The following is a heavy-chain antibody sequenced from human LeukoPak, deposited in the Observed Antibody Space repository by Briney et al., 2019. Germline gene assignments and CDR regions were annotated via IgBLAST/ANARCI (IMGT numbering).Heavy chain of an antibody. Sequence: ASVKVSCKASGYTFTTFDINWVRQATGQGLEWMGWMNPNSGNTGYAQRFQGRVTMTRNTSISTAYMELSSLRSEDTAVYYCARGLLGFMRSDYSNYWDNWFDPWGQGTLVTVSS. CDR2: MNPNSGNT. CDR3: ARGLLGFMRSDYSNYWDNWFDP. CDR1: GYTFTTFD. D-gene: IGHD4-11*01. J-gene: IGHJ5*02. V-gene: IGHV1-8*02.